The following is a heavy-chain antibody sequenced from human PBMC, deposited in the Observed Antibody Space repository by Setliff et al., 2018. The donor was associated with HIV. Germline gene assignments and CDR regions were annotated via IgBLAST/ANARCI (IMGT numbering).Heavy chain of an antibody. V-gene: IGHV3-53*01. CDR3: ARATKTPYSSSWSIPGAFDI. D-gene: IGHD6-13*01. J-gene: IGHJ3*02. CDR1: GFTFSSYG. CDR2: IYHGGST. Sequence: GGSLRLSCAASGFTFSSYGMNWVRQAPGKGLEWVSLIYHGGSTYYAESVKGRFTISRDNSKNTLYLQMNSLRAEETAVYYCARATKTPYSSSWSIPGAFDIWGQGTMVTVSS.